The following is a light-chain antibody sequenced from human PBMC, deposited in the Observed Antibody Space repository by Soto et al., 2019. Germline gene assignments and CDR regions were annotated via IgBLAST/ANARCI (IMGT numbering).Light chain of an antibody. J-gene: IGKJ1*01. CDR1: QSISSW. CDR2: NAS. V-gene: IGKV1-5*03. Sequence: DIQMTQSPSTLSASVGDRVTITCRASQSISSWLAWYQKKLGKAPKLLIYNASSLESGVPSRFSGSGSRTEFTLTISSLQPNDFTTYYCKKYNSYWTFGQGTKVQIK. CDR3: KKYNSYWT.